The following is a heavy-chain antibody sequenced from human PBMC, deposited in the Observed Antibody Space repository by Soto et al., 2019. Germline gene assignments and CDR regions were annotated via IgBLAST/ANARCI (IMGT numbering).Heavy chain of an antibody. CDR2: IKQDGSEK. CDR3: AGDSTDYYGSGNLQFDY. J-gene: IGHJ4*02. V-gene: IGHV3-7*01. Sequence: GGSLRLSCAASGFTFSSYWMSWVRQAPGKGLEWVANIKQDGSEKYYVDSVKGRFTISRDNAKNSLYLQMNSLRAEDTAVYYCAGDSTDYYGSGNLQFDYWGQGTLVTVSS. D-gene: IGHD3-10*01. CDR1: GFTFSSYW.